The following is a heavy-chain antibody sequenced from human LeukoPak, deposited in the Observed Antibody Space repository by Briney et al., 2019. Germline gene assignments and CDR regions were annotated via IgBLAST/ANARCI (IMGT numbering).Heavy chain of an antibody. J-gene: IGHJ5*02. CDR1: GFTFSSYS. Sequence: GGSLRLSCAVSGFTFSSYSMSWIRQAPGKGLEWVSAISCSGGSTYYADPVKGRFTISRDNAMNTVYLQMNSLRAEDTAVYYCARVLSGSWERFDPWGQGTLVTVSS. CDR3: ARVLSGSWERFDP. CDR2: ISCSGGST. D-gene: IGHD3-22*01. V-gene: IGHV3-21*06.